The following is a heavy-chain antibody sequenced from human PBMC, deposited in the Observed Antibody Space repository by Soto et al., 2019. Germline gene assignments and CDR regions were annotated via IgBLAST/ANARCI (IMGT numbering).Heavy chain of an antibody. CDR2: ISYDGNNK. CDR3: AREKPSQWLSHFDH. CDR1: GYTFTSSA. Sequence: GESLRLSCAASGYTFTSSAIHWVRQAPGKGLEWVALISYDGNNKDYADSVRGRFSISRDNSKNTVYLQMNSLRPEDTAVFFCAREKPSQWLSHFDHWGPGTQVTVSS. V-gene: IGHV3-30-3*01. D-gene: IGHD6-19*01. J-gene: IGHJ4*02.